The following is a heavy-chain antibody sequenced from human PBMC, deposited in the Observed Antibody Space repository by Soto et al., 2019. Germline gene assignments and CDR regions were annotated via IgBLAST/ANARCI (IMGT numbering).Heavy chain of an antibody. CDR1: GYTFTGYY. CDR2: INPNSGGT. Sequence: GASVKVSCKASGYTFTGYYMHWVRQAPGQGLEWMGWINPNSGGTNYAQKFQGWVTMTRDTSISTAYMELSRLRSDDTAVYYCARGSSWLNYYYYGMDVWGQGTTVTAP. V-gene: IGHV1-2*04. CDR3: ARGSSWLNYYYYGMDV. D-gene: IGHD6-13*01. J-gene: IGHJ6*02.